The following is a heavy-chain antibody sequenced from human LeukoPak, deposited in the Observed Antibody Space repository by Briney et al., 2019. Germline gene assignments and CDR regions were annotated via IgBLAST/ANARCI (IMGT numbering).Heavy chain of an antibody. Sequence: GGSLRLSCAASGFTFSSYGMHWVRQAPGKGLEWVAFIRYDGTNKYYADSVKGRFTISRDNSKNTLYLQMNSLRPEDTAVCYCAKDLDRGYCSRTSCYTEYFQHWGQGTLVAVSS. V-gene: IGHV3-30*02. CDR2: IRYDGTNK. D-gene: IGHD2-2*02. CDR1: GFTFSSYG. J-gene: IGHJ1*01. CDR3: AKDLDRGYCSRTSCYTEYFQH.